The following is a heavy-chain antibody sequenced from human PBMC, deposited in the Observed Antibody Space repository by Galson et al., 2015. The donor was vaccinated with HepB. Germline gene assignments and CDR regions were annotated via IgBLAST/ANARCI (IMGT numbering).Heavy chain of an antibody. J-gene: IGHJ4*02. CDR3: ARVNTIFGVVITTRLFDY. CDR1: GYTFTSYG. D-gene: IGHD3-3*01. V-gene: IGHV1-18*01. CDR2: ISAYNGNT. Sequence: SVKVSCKASGYTFTSYGISWVRQAPGQGLEWMGWISAYNGNTNYAQKLQGRVTMTTDTSTSTAYMELRSLRSDDTAVYYCARVNTIFGVVITTRLFDYWGQGTLVTVSS.